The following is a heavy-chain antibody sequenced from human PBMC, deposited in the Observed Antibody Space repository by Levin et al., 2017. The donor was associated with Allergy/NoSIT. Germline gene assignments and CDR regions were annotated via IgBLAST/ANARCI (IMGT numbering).Heavy chain of an antibody. D-gene: IGHD5-18*01. CDR2: IYTSGST. CDR3: ARSRGYSYVDFDY. CDR1: GGSISSYY. J-gene: IGHJ4*02. Sequence: GSLRLSCTVSGGSISSYYWSWIRQPAGKGLEWIGRIYTSGSTNYNPSLKSRVTMSVDTSKNQFSLKLSSVTAADTAVYYCARSRGYSYVDFDYWGQGTLVTVSS. V-gene: IGHV4-4*07.